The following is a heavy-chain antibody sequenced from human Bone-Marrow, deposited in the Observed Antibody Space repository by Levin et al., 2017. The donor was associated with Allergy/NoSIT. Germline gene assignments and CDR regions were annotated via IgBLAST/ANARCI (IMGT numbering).Heavy chain of an antibody. Sequence: SGGPLRLSCAASGFTLHNYGMSWIRQAPGKGLEWVASITSYSKYIEYADAVKGRFIISRDNAKSSLFLEMNSLRVEDTAVYYCARGNGDYSSNWFGPWGQGTLVTVSS. V-gene: IGHV3-21*01. D-gene: IGHD4-17*01. J-gene: IGHJ5*02. CDR2: ITSYSKYI. CDR3: ARGNGDYSSNWFGP. CDR1: GFTLHNYG.